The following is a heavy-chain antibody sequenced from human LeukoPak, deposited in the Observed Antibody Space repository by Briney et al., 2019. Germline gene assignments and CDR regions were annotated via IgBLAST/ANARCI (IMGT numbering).Heavy chain of an antibody. V-gene: IGHV3-21*01. CDR2: ISSSSSYI. Sequence: GGSLRLSCAASGFTFSSYSMNWVRQAPGKGLEWVSSISSSSSYIYYADSVKGRFTISRDNAKNSLYLQMNSLRAEDTAVYYCAGDKDGYSSGPFDPWGQGTLVTVSS. CDR1: GFTFSSYS. D-gene: IGHD6-19*01. J-gene: IGHJ5*02. CDR3: AGDKDGYSSGPFDP.